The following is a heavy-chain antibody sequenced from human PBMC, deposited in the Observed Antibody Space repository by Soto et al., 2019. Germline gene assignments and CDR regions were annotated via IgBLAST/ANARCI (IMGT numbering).Heavy chain of an antibody. CDR2: INHSGST. CDR3: ARDKITGLFDY. D-gene: IGHD2-8*02. J-gene: IGHJ4*02. CDR1: GGTFSGYY. V-gene: IGHV4-34*01. Sequence: QVQLQQWGAGLLKPSETLSLTCAVYGGTFSGYYRTWIRQPPGTGMEWIWEINHSGSTNYNPSLNMRFPISADTYKNQYSLNLTSVTAADTAVYYCARDKITGLFDYWGQGPLVTVSS.